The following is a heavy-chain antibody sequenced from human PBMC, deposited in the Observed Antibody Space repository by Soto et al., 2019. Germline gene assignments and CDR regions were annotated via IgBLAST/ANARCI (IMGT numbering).Heavy chain of an antibody. J-gene: IGHJ4*02. V-gene: IGHV4-39*01. CDR2: IYYSGNT. D-gene: IGHD2-15*01. CDR3: ARRSGARCYNY. CDR1: GGGIYSDGYD. Sequence: SETLSLTCTVSGGGIYSDGYDGGWIRQSPGKGLEGIGNIYYSGNTYYNPSLKSRVTISMDTSKNQFSLKLTSVTAADTAVYYCARRSGARCYNYWGRGTLVTVSS.